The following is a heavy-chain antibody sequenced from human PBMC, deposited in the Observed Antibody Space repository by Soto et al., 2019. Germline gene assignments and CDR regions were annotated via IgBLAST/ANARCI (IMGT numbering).Heavy chain of an antibody. V-gene: IGHV5-10-1*01. CDR1: GYRFTSYW. J-gene: IGHJ6*02. D-gene: IGHD6-13*01. CDR2: IDPSDSYT. CDR3: ARHGSYSSSKYGMDV. Sequence: EFLKISCKGSGYRFTSYWINWVRQITRKGLEWMGRIDPSDSYTNYSPSFQGHVTISADKSISTAYLQWSSLKASDTAMYYCARHGSYSSSKYGMDVWGQGTTVTVSS.